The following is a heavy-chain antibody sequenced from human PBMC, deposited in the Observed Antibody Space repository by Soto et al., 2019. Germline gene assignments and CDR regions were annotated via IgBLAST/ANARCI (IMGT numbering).Heavy chain of an antibody. J-gene: IGHJ6*02. Sequence: PSETLSLTCTVSGGSVSSGSYYWSWIRQPPGKGLEWIGYIYYSGSTNYNPSLKSRVTISVDTSKNQFSLKLSSVTAADTAVYYGARAYSGYPYYYYCGMDVWGQGTTVPVS. CDR2: IYYSGST. CDR1: GGSVSSGSYY. V-gene: IGHV4-61*01. CDR3: ARAYSGYPYYYYCGMDV. D-gene: IGHD3-22*01.